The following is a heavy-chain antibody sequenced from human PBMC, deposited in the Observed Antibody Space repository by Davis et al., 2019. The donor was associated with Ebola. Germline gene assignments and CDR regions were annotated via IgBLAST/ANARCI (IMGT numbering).Heavy chain of an antibody. CDR3: AREDYGGSSPDY. Sequence: ASVKVSCKASGYTFTSYGISRVRHAPGQGLEWMGWISAYNGNTNYAQKLQGRVTMTTDTSTSTAYMELRSLRSDDTAVYYCAREDYGGSSPDYWGQGTLVTVSS. CDR1: GYTFTSYG. D-gene: IGHD4-23*01. V-gene: IGHV1-18*01. CDR2: ISAYNGNT. J-gene: IGHJ4*02.